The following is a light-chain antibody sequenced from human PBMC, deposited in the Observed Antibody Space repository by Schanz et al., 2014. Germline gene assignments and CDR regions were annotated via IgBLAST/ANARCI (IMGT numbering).Light chain of an antibody. CDR3: QQYDNSLPWT. J-gene: IGKJ1*01. V-gene: IGKV3-20*01. Sequence: EIVLTQSPGTLSLSPGERATLSCRASQSVSSSYLAWYQQKPGQAPRLLIYGASSRATGIPDRFSGSGSGTDFTLTISRLEPEDFAVYYCQQYDNSLPWTFGQGTKVEIK. CDR1: QSVSSSY. CDR2: GAS.